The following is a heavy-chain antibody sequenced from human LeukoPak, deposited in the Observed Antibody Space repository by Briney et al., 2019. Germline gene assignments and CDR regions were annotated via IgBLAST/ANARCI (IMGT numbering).Heavy chain of an antibody. V-gene: IGHV4-34*01. CDR3: ARGPITEDGTFHSPNA. Sequence: SETLSLTCAVSGGSFSGHYWSWIRQSPGKGLQWIGEITERGSTHYNPSLKSRVTISRDTSKNHFSPNVRSVTAADTAVYYCARGPITEDGTFHSPNAWGQGTLVTVSS. J-gene: IGHJ5*02. CDR1: GGSFSGHY. CDR2: ITERGST. D-gene: IGHD1-1*01.